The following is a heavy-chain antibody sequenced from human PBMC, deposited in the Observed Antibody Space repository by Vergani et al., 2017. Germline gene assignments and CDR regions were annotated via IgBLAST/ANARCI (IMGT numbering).Heavy chain of an antibody. CDR3: AGLAGRIVGATSFVY. J-gene: IGHJ4*02. D-gene: IGHD1-26*01. Sequence: QVQLVQSGAEVKKPGSSVKVSCKASGGTFSSYAISWVRQAPGQGLEWMGGIIPIVGTANYAQKFQGRVTITADESTSTAYMELSSLRSEDTAAYYCAGLAGRIVGATSFVYWGQGTLVTVSS. CDR2: IIPIVGTA. V-gene: IGHV1-69*01. CDR1: GGTFSSYA.